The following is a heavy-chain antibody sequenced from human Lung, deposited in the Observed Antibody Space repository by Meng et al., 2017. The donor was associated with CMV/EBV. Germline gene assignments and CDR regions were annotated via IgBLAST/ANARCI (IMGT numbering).Heavy chain of an antibody. V-gene: IGHV4-59*11. J-gene: IGHJ3*01. Sequence: SETLSLXCTVSGDSIGRRYWGWLRQPPGKGLAWVGDISDSRKINYNASLKNRVTISLDTSTNQFSLKLDSVTTADTAVYFCARADDFCGKYYCDKVAFDVWGQGTXVTVSS. D-gene: IGHD1-26*01. CDR2: ISDSRKI. CDR1: GDSIGRRY. CDR3: ARADDFCGKYYCDKVAFDV.